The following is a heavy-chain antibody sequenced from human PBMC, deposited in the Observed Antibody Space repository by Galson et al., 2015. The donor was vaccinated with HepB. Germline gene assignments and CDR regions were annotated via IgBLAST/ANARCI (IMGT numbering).Heavy chain of an antibody. CDR1: GFTFSSYW. CDR3: AREGPAVAGTKRRYYFDY. CDR2: IKQDGSEK. Sequence: SGAEVKKPGESLKISCKGSGFTFSSYWMSWVRQAPGKGLEWVANIKQDGSEKYYVDSVKGRFTISRDNAKNSLYLQMNSLRAEDTAVYYCAREGPAVAGTKRRYYFDYWGQGTLVTVSS. J-gene: IGHJ4*02. V-gene: IGHV3-7*03. D-gene: IGHD6-19*01.